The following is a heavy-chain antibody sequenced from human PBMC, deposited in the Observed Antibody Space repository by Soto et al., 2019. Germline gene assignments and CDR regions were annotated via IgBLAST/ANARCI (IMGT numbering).Heavy chain of an antibody. CDR1: GGTFSSYA. CDR3: ARVGHCSSTSCSGGYYYYGMDV. CDR2: IIPIFGTA. D-gene: IGHD2-2*01. Sequence: QVQLVQSGAEVKKPGSSVKVSCKASGGTFSSYAISWVRQAPGQGLEWMGGIIPIFGTANYAQKFQGRVTITADESTSTAYMELSSLRSEDTAVYYCARVGHCSSTSCSGGYYYYGMDVWGQGTTVTVSS. J-gene: IGHJ6*02. V-gene: IGHV1-69*01.